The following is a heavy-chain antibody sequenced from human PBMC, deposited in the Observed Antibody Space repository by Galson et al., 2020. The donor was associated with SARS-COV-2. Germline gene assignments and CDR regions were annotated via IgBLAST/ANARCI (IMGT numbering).Heavy chain of an antibody. V-gene: IGHV4-31*03. D-gene: IGHD3-22*01. CDR3: ARGADDYYDSSGYYFPDI. CDR2: IYYSGST. CDR1: GGSISSGGYY. J-gene: IGHJ3*02. Sequence: SETLSLTCTVSGGSISSGGYYWSWIRQHPGKGLEWIGYIYYSGSTYYNPSLKSRVTISVDTSKNQFSLKLSSVTAADTAVYYCARGADDYYDSSGYYFPDIWGQGTMVTVS.